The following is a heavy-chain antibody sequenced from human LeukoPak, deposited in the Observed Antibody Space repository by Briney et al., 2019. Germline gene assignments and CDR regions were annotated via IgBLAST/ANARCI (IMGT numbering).Heavy chain of an antibody. J-gene: IGHJ6*03. D-gene: IGHD2-2*01. CDR3: ASLYCSSTSCPPAYYYYYYMDV. Sequence: ASVKVSCKASGYTFTSYYMHWVRQAPGQGLEWMGIINPSGGSTSYAQKFQGRVTITTDESTSTAYMELSSLRSEDTAVYYCASLYCSSTSCPPAYYYYYYMDVWGKGTTVTVSS. V-gene: IGHV1-46*01. CDR1: GYTFTSYY. CDR2: INPSGGST.